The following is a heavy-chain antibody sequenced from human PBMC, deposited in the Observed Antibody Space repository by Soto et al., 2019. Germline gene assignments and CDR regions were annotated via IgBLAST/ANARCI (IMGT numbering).Heavy chain of an antibody. Sequence: ASVKVSCKVSVYSLPELSIHWVRQAPGKGLEWMGGFDREDGDTIYAQKFQGRVTMTGGTSTDTAYMEMISLRSEDTAVYYCVGRRGYSYGFAYWGQGTLVTVSS. D-gene: IGHD5-18*01. CDR2: FDREDGDT. V-gene: IGHV1-24*01. J-gene: IGHJ5*01. CDR1: VYSLPELS. CDR3: VGRRGYSYGFAY.